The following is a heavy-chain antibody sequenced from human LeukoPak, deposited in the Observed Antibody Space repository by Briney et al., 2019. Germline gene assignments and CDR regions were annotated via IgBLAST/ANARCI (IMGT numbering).Heavy chain of an antibody. CDR2: ISYDGSNK. CDR3: ARDSRVAAGTYDYYYYMDV. V-gene: IGHV3-30*03. CDR1: GFTFSSYG. Sequence: GGSLRLSCAASGFTFSSYGMHWVRQAPGKGLEWVAVISYDGSNKYYADSVKGRFTISRDNSKNTLYLQMNSLRAEDTAVYYCARDSRVAAGTYDYYYYMDVWGKGTTVTVSS. D-gene: IGHD2-15*01. J-gene: IGHJ6*03.